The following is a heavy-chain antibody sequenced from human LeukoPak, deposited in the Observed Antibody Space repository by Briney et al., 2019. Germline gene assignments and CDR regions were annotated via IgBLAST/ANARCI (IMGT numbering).Heavy chain of an antibody. V-gene: IGHV1-69*05. J-gene: IGHJ4*02. CDR2: IIPIFGTA. D-gene: IGHD4-17*01. Sequence: SVKISCKASGGTFSSYAISWVRQAPGQGLEWMGGIIPIFGTANYAQKFQGRVTITTDESTSTAYMELSSLRSEDTAVYYCARDEDDYGDQGPFDYWGQGTLVTVSS. CDR1: GGTFSSYA. CDR3: ARDEDDYGDQGPFDY.